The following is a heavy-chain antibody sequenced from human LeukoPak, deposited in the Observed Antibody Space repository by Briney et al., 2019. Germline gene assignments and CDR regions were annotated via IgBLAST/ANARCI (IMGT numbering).Heavy chain of an antibody. Sequence: QSGGSLRLSCAASGFSVSTYEMNWVRQAPGKGLECVSYISSSGTIISYADSVEGRFTISRDNAKNSLYLQLNSLRAEDTAVYYCARGPYDYGEYIDYWGQGTLVTVSS. CDR2: ISSSGTII. V-gene: IGHV3-48*03. J-gene: IGHJ4*02. D-gene: IGHD4-17*01. CDR1: GFSVSTYE. CDR3: ARGPYDYGEYIDY.